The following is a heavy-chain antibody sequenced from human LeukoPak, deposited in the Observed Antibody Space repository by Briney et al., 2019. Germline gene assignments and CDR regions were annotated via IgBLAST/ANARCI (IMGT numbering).Heavy chain of an antibody. CDR3: ARGEPRIAAASAFDI. Sequence: KTSETLSLTCTVSGGSISSYYWSWVRQPPGKGLEWIGEIYHSGSTNYNPSLKSRVTISVDKSKNQFSLKLSSVTAADTAVYYCARGEPRIAAASAFDIWGQGTMVTVSS. CDR2: IYHSGST. V-gene: IGHV4-4*02. J-gene: IGHJ3*02. CDR1: GGSISSYY. D-gene: IGHD6-13*01.